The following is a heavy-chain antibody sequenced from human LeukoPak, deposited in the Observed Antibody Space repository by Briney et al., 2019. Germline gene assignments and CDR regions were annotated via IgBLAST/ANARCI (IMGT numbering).Heavy chain of an antibody. CDR1: GFTFSSYA. V-gene: IGHV3-23*01. J-gene: IGHJ4*02. Sequence: GGSLRLSRAASGFTFSSYAMSWVRQAPGKGLEWVSGISGSGDSTYYADSVKGRFTTSRDKSRNTLYLQMNSLGAADTAVYYCAKDLTPGNAWGSYRFDYWGQGTLVTVSS. D-gene: IGHD3-16*02. CDR2: ISGSGDST. CDR3: AKDLTPGNAWGSYRFDY.